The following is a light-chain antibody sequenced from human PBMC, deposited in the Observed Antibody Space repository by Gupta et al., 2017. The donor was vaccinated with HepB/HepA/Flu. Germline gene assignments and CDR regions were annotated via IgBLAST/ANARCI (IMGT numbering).Light chain of an antibody. CDR2: RNN. V-gene: IGLV1-47*01. Sequence: QSVLTPPPSASGNPGQRVTISCSGNNSNIGSNYVYWYHHLPGTAPKLLIYRNNHRPSGVPDRFSGSKSGTSASLAISGLRSEDEADYYCAAWDDSLSGWVFGGGTKLTVL. CDR1: NSNIGSNY. CDR3: AAWDDSLSGWV. J-gene: IGLJ3*02.